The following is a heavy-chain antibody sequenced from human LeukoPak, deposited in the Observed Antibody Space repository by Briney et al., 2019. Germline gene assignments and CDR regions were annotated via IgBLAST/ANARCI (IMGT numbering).Heavy chain of an antibody. V-gene: IGHV3-48*03. CDR3: ARGLGSA. CDR2: VSTSGTTM. Sequence: GGSLRLSCAASGFTFSSYEKSWVRQAPGKGLEWVSYVSTSGTTMYYADSVKGRFTISRDNAKNSVYLQMNSLRAEDTAVYFCARGLGSACGQGTLVTVSS. CDR1: GFTFSSYE. J-gene: IGHJ5*02. D-gene: IGHD6-19*01.